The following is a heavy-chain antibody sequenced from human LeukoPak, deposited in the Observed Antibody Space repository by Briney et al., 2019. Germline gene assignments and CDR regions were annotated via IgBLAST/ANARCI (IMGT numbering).Heavy chain of an antibody. D-gene: IGHD2-21*02. J-gene: IGHJ4*02. V-gene: IGHV3-23*01. CDR3: AKDPNLYCGGDCYSSEDY. CDR2: ISGSGGST. Sequence: GGSLRLSCAASGFTFSSYAMSWVRQAPGKGLEWVSAISGSGGSTYYADSVKGRFTISRYNSKNTLYLRMNSLRAEDTAVYYCAKDPNLYCGGDCYSSEDYWGQGTLVTVSS. CDR1: GFTFSSYA.